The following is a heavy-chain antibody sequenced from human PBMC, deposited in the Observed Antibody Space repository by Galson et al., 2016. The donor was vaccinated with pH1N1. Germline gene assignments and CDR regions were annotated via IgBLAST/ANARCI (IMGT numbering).Heavy chain of an antibody. D-gene: IGHD4-17*01. CDR1: GVSVTNGDYY. CDR3: ARGLDGDYVGYFDL. CDR2: ISHSGNT. Sequence: TLSLTCTVSGVSVTNGDYYWSWIRQPPGKGLEWIGYISHSGNTYYNPSLKSRVTISVDTSKNQFSLKLSSVTAADTAVYYCARGLDGDYVGYFDLWGRGTLVTVSS. V-gene: IGHV4-30-4*08. J-gene: IGHJ2*01.